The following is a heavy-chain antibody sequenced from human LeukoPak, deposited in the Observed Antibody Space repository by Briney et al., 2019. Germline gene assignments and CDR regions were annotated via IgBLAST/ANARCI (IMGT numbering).Heavy chain of an antibody. J-gene: IGHJ4*02. V-gene: IGHV3-23*01. Sequence: GGSLRLSCAASGFTFSSFAMSWVRQAPGKGLEWVSTISGSGGTTNHADSVKGRFTFSRDNSKNTLYLQMNSLRAKDTAVYYCTKDLPDYGDYIEGYWGQGTLVAVSS. CDR3: TKDLPDYGDYIEGY. CDR2: ISGSGGTT. CDR1: GFTFSSFA. D-gene: IGHD4-17*01.